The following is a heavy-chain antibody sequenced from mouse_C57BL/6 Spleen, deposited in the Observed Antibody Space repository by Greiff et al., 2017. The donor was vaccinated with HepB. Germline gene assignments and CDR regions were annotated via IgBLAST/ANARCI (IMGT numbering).Heavy chain of an antibody. CDR2: IYPGSGNT. V-gene: IGHV1-84*01. CDR1: GYTFTDYY. J-gene: IGHJ1*03. D-gene: IGHD1-1*01. Sequence: LMESGPELVKPGASVKLSCKASGYTFTDYYINWVKQRPGQGLAWIGWIYPGSGNTKYNEKFKGKATLTVDTSSSTAYMQLSSLTSEDSAVYFCAYGSSPYWYFDVWGTGTTVTVSS. CDR3: AYGSSPYWYFDV.